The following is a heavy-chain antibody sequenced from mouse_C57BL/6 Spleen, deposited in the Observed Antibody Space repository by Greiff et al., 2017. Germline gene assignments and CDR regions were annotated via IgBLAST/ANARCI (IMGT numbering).Heavy chain of an antibody. CDR2: IRNKANGYTT. Sequence: EVKLMESGGGLVQPGGSLSLSCAASGFTFTDYYMSWVRQPPGKALEWLGFIRNKANGYTTEYSASVKGRFTISRDNSQSILYLQMHVLRAEDSATYYGARYRGCDGYFDVWGTGTTVTVSS. J-gene: IGHJ1*03. CDR3: ARYRGCDGYFDV. CDR1: GFTFTDYY. V-gene: IGHV7-3*01.